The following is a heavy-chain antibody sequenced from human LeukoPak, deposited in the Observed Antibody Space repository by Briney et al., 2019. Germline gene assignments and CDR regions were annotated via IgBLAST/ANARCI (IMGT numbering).Heavy chain of an antibody. CDR1: GYTFTNYA. CDR3: AKDRYSGYTSFDY. V-gene: IGHV7-4-1*02. Sequence: ASVKVSCKASGYTFTNYAMSWVRQAPGHGLEWTGWINTNTGNPTYAQGFTGRFVFSLDTSVSTAYLQISSLKAEDTAVYYCAKDRYSGYTSFDYWGQGTLVTVSS. CDR2: INTNTGNP. J-gene: IGHJ4*02. D-gene: IGHD5-12*01.